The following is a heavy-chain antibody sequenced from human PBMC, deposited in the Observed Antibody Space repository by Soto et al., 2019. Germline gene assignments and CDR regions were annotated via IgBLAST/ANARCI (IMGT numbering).Heavy chain of an antibody. D-gene: IGHD4-17*01. J-gene: IGHJ4*02. Sequence: QVQLQESGPGLVKPSETLSLTCTVSGGSIISYYWSWIRQPPGKGLEWIGYIYYSGSTNYNPPLKSRVTRSVDTSKNQFSLKLSSVTAADTAVYYCARDLRLDYWGQGTLVTVSS. CDR2: IYYSGST. CDR3: ARDLRLDY. V-gene: IGHV4-59*01. CDR1: GGSIISYY.